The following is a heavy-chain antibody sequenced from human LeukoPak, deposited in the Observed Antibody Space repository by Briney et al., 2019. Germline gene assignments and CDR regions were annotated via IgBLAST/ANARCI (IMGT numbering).Heavy chain of an antibody. D-gene: IGHD3/OR15-3a*01. CDR1: GFTFSSYE. V-gene: IGHV3-48*03. CDR2: ISSSGITM. J-gene: IGHJ4*02. Sequence: GGSLRLSCAASGFTFSSYEMNWVRQAPGKGLEWVSYISSSGITMYYADSVKGRFTISRDNAKNSLYLQMNSLRAEDTAVYYCARVGLVFHYWGQGTPVTVSS. CDR3: ARVGLVFHY.